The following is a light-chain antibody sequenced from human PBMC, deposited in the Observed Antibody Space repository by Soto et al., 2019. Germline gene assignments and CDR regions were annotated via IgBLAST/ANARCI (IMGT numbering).Light chain of an antibody. J-gene: IGKJ2*01. Sequence: EIVLTQSPGTLSLSPGERVTLSCRASQSLTSSYLAWYQQKPGQAPRLLIYGASSRATGIPDRFSGSGSGTDFTFIIIRLEPEDFAVYYCQHYESSPPSYTFGQGSKLEIK. V-gene: IGKV3-20*01. CDR2: GAS. CDR1: QSLTSSY. CDR3: QHYESSPPSYT.